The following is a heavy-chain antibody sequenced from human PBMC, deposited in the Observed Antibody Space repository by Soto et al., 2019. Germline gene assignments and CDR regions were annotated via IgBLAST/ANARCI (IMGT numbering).Heavy chain of an antibody. CDR2: IDPADSYT. CDR3: ARHEGGYGGLFGSTFDY. V-gene: IGHV5-10-1*04. CDR1: GYSFTKFW. J-gene: IGHJ4*02. Sequence: PGESLKISCKGSGYSFTKFWIAWVRQMPGKGLECMGMIDPADSYTDYSPSFEGQVTTSVDRSINTAYLEWSSLKASDTAMYYCARHEGGYGGLFGSTFDYWGQGTLVTVSS. D-gene: IGHD5-12*01.